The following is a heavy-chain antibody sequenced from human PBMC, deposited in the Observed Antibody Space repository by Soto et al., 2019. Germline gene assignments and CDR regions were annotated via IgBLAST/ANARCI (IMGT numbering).Heavy chain of an antibody. CDR3: ATTNWNHNWFDP. V-gene: IGHV4-34*01. CDR1: GGSFSGYY. Sequence: KASETLSLTCAVFGGSFSGYYWSWIRQPPGKGLEWIGEINHRGSTNYNPSLKSRVTMSVDTSKNQFSLKLTSVTAADTAVYYCATTNWNHNWFDPWGQGTLVTVSS. CDR2: INHRGST. J-gene: IGHJ5*02. D-gene: IGHD1-1*01.